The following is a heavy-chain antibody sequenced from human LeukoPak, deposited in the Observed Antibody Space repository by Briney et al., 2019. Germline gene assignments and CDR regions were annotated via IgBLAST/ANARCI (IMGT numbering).Heavy chain of an antibody. CDR2: ISTISSTK. CDR3: AKSHPPTVTTEEGEYLQH. CDR1: GFTFSSYD. Sequence: GGSLRLSCAASGFTFSSYDMNWVRQAPGKGLEWVSYISTISSTKYYADSVKGRFTISRDNAKNSLYLQMNSLRAEETAVYYCAKSHPPTVTTEEGEYLQHWGQGTLVTVSS. D-gene: IGHD4-17*01. J-gene: IGHJ1*01. V-gene: IGHV3-48*01.